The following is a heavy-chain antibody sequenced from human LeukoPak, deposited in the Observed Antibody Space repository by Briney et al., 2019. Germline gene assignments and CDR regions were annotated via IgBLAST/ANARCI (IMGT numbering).Heavy chain of an antibody. CDR2: IYHSGST. D-gene: IGHD2-15*01. CDR3: ARGTASYCSGGSCRAGWFDY. Sequence: PSGTLSLTCAVSGGSISSSNWWSWVRQPPGKGLEWIGEIYHSGSTNYNPSLKSRVTISVDTSKNQFSLKLSSVTAADTAVYYCARGTASYCSGGSCRAGWFDYWGQGTLVTVSS. J-gene: IGHJ4*02. CDR1: GGSISSSNW. V-gene: IGHV4-4*02.